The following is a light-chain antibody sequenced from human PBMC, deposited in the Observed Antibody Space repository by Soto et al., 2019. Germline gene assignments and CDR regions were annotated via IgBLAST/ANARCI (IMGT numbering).Light chain of an antibody. Sequence: DIPMTQSPSTLSASVGDRVTITCRASQTISSWLAWYQQKPGKAPKLLIYKASSLGSGVPSRFSGSGSGTEFSLTISSLQPDDFATYYCQQYNIYWTFGQGTKVEIK. CDR1: QTISSW. J-gene: IGKJ1*01. CDR2: KAS. V-gene: IGKV1-5*03. CDR3: QQYNIYWT.